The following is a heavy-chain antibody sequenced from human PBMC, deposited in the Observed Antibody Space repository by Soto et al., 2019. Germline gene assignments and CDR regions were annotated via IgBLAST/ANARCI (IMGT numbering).Heavy chain of an antibody. CDR3: ARGSRVYGSGSYYFDY. CDR1: GGSFSGYY. CDR2: INHSGST. V-gene: IGHV4-34*01. Sequence: RSLTCAVYGGSFSGYYWSWIRQPPGKGLEWIGEINHSGSTNYNPSLKSRVTISVDTSKNQFSLKLSSVTAADTAVYYCARGSRVYGSGSYYFDYWGQGTLVTVSS. J-gene: IGHJ4*02. D-gene: IGHD3-10*01.